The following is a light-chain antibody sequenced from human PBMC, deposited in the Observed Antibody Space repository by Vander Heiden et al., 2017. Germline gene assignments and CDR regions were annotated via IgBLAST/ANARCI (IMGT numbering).Light chain of an antibody. V-gene: IGLV6-57*01. J-gene: IGLJ3*02. CDR2: EDN. Sequence: NFMLTQPHAVSESPGKTITISCTRSSGSIASNYVHWYQQRPGSSPTTVIYEDNQRLSGVSDRFSGSIDSSSNSASLIISELKTEDEADYYCQSYEAGGHWVFGGGTKLTVL. CDR1: SGSIASNY. CDR3: QSYEAGGHWV.